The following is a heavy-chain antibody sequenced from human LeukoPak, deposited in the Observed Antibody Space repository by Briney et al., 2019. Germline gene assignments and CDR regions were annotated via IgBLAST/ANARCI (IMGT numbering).Heavy chain of an antibody. D-gene: IGHD3-22*01. CDR1: GXSINSYY. CDR3: ARYYYDSSGYSHGMDV. J-gene: IGHJ6*02. V-gene: IGHV4-59*08. Sequence: KPSETLSLTCIVSGXSINSYYWSWIRQPPGKGLEWIGHINYSGGTKYNPSLKSRVTISVDTPKNQFSLKLSSVTAADTAVYYCARYYYDSSGYSHGMDVWGQGTTVTVSS. CDR2: INYSGGT.